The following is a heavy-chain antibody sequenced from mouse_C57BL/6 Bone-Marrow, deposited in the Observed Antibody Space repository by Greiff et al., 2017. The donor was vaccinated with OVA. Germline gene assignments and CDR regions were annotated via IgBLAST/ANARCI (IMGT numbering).Heavy chain of an antibody. V-gene: IGHV1-55*01. D-gene: IGHD1-1*01. CDR2: IYPGSGST. CDR1: GYTFTSYW. Sequence: QVQLQQPGAELVKPGASVKMSCKASGYTFTSYWITWVKQRHGQGLEWIGDIYPGSGSTNYNEKFKSKATLTVDTSSSTAYMQLSSLTSEDSAVYYCARSYYYGSKDPYWYFDVWGTGTTVTVSS. J-gene: IGHJ1*03. CDR3: ARSYYYGSKDPYWYFDV.